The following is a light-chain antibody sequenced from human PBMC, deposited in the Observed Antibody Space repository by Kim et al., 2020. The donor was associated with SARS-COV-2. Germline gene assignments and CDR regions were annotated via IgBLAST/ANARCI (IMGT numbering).Light chain of an antibody. Sequence: QSALTQPASVSGSPGQSITISCTGTTSDFGGYNYVSWYQQHPGKAPKLIIYEVNDRPPGVSNRFSGYKSGNTASLTISGLQAEDEADYYCSSYTSTSTLVFGTGTKVT. CDR3: SSYTSTSTLV. CDR1: TSDFGGYNY. V-gene: IGLV2-14*01. CDR2: EVN. J-gene: IGLJ1*01.